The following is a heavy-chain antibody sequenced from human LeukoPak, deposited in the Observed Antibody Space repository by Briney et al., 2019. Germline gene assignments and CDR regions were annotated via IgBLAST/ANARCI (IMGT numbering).Heavy chain of an antibody. CDR2: ISYDGSNK. V-gene: IGHV3-30-3*01. CDR3: ARDQIINRVRSGFDY. CDR1: GFTFSSYA. D-gene: IGHD3-10*01. J-gene: IGHJ4*02. Sequence: GGSLRLSCAASGFTFSSYAMHWVRQAPGKGLEWVAVISYDGSNKYYADSVKGRFTISRDNSKNTLYLQMNSLRAEDTAVYYCARDQIINRVRSGFDYWGQGTLVTVSS.